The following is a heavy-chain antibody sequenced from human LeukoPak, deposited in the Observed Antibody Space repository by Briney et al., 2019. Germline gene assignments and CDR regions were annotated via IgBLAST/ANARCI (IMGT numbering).Heavy chain of an antibody. J-gene: IGHJ6*03. CDR3: ARTEYHYYYMDV. CDR2: ITPNIGST. CDR1: GDTFTSYY. V-gene: IGHV1-46*01. D-gene: IGHD2-2*01. Sequence: ASVKVSCKASGDTFTSYYIHWMRQAPGQGLEWLGMITPNIGSTIYAQQFQGRITMTSDKSTSTVYMDLSSLRFEDAAVYFCARTEYHYYYMDVWGKGTTVTVSS.